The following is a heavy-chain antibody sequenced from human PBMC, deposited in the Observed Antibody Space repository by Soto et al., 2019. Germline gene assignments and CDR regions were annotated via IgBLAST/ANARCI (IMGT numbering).Heavy chain of an antibody. CDR3: ATGTNGTTGWYHP. J-gene: IGHJ5*02. CDR2: INPKTGDT. D-gene: IGHD1-1*01. V-gene: IGHV1-2*02. CDR1: GYTFTDFY. Sequence: QEQLVQSGTEVKKPGASVTVSCKSSGYTFTDFYLHWLRQAPVQGLEWVGWINPKTGDTKSSQKFQGRGNMSRDTSVSTAYIDLTSLTSDDTAMYYCATGTNGTTGWYHPWGQGTRVTVSS.